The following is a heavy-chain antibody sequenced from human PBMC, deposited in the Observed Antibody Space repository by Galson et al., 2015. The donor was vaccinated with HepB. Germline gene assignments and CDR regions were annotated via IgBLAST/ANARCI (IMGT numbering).Heavy chain of an antibody. V-gene: IGHV3-30*18. CDR3: AKDLRRVTMVRGVLFDY. CDR1: GFTFSSYG. J-gene: IGHJ4*02. D-gene: IGHD3-10*01. CDR2: ISYDGSNK. Sequence: SLRLSCAASGFTFSSYGMHWVRQAPGKGLEWVAVISYDGSNKYYADSVKGRFTISRDNSKNTLYLQMNSLRAEDTAVYYCAKDLRRVTMVRGVLFDYWGQGTLVTVSS.